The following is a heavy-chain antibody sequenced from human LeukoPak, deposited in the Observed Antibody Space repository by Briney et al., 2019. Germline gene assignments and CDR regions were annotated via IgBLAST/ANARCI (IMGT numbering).Heavy chain of an antibody. J-gene: IGHJ4*02. V-gene: IGHV3-23*01. D-gene: IGHD6-19*01. CDR3: GKTTTGYSSGRNPAWPVDY. Sequence: GGSLRLSCTASGFTFSSYAMYWVRQAPGKGLEWVSGIFGSGGSAHYADSVKGRFTISRNNSQNTVYLQMNSLRAEDTAVYYCGKTTTGYSSGRNPAWPVDYWGQGTLVTVSS. CDR1: GFTFSSYA. CDR2: IFGSGGSA.